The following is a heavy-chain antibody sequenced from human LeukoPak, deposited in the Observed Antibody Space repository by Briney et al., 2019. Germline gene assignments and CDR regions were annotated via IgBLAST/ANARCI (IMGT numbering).Heavy chain of an antibody. CDR3: ARGLTIWFGESDDAFDI. CDR2: INHSGST. Sequence: SEALSLTCAVYGGSFSGYYWSWIRQPPGKGLEWIGEINHSGSTNYNPSLKSRVTISVDTSKNQFSLKLSSVTAADTAVYYCARGLTIWFGESDDAFDIWGQGTMVTVSS. V-gene: IGHV4-34*01. D-gene: IGHD3-10*01. J-gene: IGHJ3*02. CDR1: GGSFSGYY.